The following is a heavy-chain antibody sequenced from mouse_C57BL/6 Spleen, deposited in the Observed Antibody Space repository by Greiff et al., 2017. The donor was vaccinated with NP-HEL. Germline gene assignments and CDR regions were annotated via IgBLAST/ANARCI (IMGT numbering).Heavy chain of an antibody. Sequence: EVQLVESGGGLVKPGGSLKLSCAASGFTFSDYGMHWVRQAPEKGLEWVAYISSGSSTIYYADPVKGRFTISRDNAKNTLFLQMTSLRSEDTAMYYCARRYYGSSLFDYWGQGTTLTVSS. CDR2: ISSGSSTI. D-gene: IGHD1-1*01. CDR3: ARRYYGSSLFDY. V-gene: IGHV5-17*01. J-gene: IGHJ2*01. CDR1: GFTFSDYG.